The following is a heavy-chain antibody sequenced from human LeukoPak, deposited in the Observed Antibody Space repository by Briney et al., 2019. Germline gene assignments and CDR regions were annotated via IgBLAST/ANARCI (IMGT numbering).Heavy chain of an antibody. J-gene: IGHJ4*02. D-gene: IGHD5-18*01. Sequence: PGGSLRLSCAASGFTFSSYAMSWVRQAPGKGLELVSAISGSGGSTYYADSVKGRFTISRDNSKKTLYMQMNSLIAEDTAVYYCAKEGLQLWLHFDYWGQGTLVTVSS. CDR2: ISGSGGST. V-gene: IGHV3-23*01. CDR1: GFTFSSYA. CDR3: AKEGLQLWLHFDY.